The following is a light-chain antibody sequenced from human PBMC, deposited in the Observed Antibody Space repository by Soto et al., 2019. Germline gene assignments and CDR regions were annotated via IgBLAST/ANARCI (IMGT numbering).Light chain of an antibody. Sequence: DIQMTQSPSTLSASVGDRVTITCRASQTINSWLAWYQQKPGKAPRLLIYKASSLESGVPSRFSGSGSGTEFTLTISSPQPDDFATYYCQQYDSVPYTFGQGTK. CDR3: QQYDSVPYT. CDR1: QTINSW. J-gene: IGKJ2*01. V-gene: IGKV1-5*03. CDR2: KAS.